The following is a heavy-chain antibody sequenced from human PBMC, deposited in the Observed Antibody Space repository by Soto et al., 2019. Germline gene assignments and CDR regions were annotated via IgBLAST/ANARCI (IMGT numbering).Heavy chain of an antibody. D-gene: IGHD2-21*02. CDR2: ISYDGSNK. Sequence: GGSLRLSCAASGFTFSSYGMHWVRQAPGKGLEWVAVISYDGSNKYYADSVKGRFTISRDNSKNTLYLQMNSLRAEDTDVYYCAKDAVTAIRFFWYYYYGMDVWGQGTTVTVSS. CDR1: GFTFSSYG. J-gene: IGHJ6*02. V-gene: IGHV3-30*18. CDR3: AKDAVTAIRFFWYYYYGMDV.